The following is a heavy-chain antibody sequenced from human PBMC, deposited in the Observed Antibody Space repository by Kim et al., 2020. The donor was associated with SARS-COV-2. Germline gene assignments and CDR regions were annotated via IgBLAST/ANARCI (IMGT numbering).Heavy chain of an antibody. J-gene: IGHJ3*01. CDR2: INHSGST. V-gene: IGHV4-34*01. CDR1: GGSFSGYY. CDR3: ARLRDVVVVAAAIRSRAF. Sequence: SETLSLTCAVYGGSFSGYYWSWIRQPPGRGLEWIGEINHSGSTNYNPSLKSRVTISVDTSKNQFSLELSAVTAADTAVYYCARLRDVVVVAAAIRSRAF. D-gene: IGHD2-2*01.